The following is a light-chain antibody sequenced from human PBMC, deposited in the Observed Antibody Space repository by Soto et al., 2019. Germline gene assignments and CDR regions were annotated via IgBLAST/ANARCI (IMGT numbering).Light chain of an antibody. CDR2: STN. J-gene: IGLJ2*01. Sequence: QAVVTQKPSLTVSPGGTVTLTCASSTGAVTSGHYPNWLQQKPGQAPRALIYSTNKKHSWTPARVSGSLLGGKAALTLSGVQPEDEAEYYCLLYYGGAQPVVFGGGTKLTVL. V-gene: IGLV7-43*01. CDR1: TGAVTSGHY. CDR3: LLYYGGAQPVV.